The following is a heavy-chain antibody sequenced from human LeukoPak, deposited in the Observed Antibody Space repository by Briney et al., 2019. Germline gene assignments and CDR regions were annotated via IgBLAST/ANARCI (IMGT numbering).Heavy chain of an antibody. J-gene: IGHJ6*03. CDR3: ARGSNLPPDDYYYYYMDV. Sequence: GGSLRLSCAASGFTFSSYDMNWVRQAPGKGLEWVSAISGSGGSIIYSADSVKGRFTISRDNAKNSLHLQMNSLRAEDTAVYYCARGSNLPPDDYYYYYMDVWGKGTTVTVSS. D-gene: IGHD4-11*01. CDR2: ISGSGGSII. V-gene: IGHV3-48*03. CDR1: GFTFSSYD.